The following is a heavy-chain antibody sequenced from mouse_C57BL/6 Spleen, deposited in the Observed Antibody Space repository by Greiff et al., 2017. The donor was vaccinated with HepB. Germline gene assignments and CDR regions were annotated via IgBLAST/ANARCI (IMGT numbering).Heavy chain of an antibody. Sequence: EVQLVESGGGLVQPGGSLKLSCAASGFTFSDYYMYWVRQTPEKRLEWVAYISNGGGSTYYPDTVKGRFTISRDNAKNTLYLQMSRLKSEDTAMYYCARQTTVGDYFDYWGQGTTLTVSS. D-gene: IGHD1-1*01. CDR1: GFTFSDYY. J-gene: IGHJ2*01. CDR3: ARQTTVGDYFDY. V-gene: IGHV5-12*01. CDR2: ISNGGGST.